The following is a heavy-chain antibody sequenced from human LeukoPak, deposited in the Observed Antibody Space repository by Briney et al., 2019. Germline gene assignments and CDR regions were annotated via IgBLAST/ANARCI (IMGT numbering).Heavy chain of an antibody. CDR1: GFTFSSYA. CDR2: ISASDSST. J-gene: IGHJ4*02. V-gene: IGHV3-23*01. CDR3: AKAIVATITDFDY. D-gene: IGHD5-12*01. Sequence: GGSLRLSCAASGFTFSSYAMSWVRQAPGKGLEWVSAISASDSSTYYADSVKGRFTISRDNSKNTLDLQMNSLRAEDTAVYYCAKAIVATITDFDYWGQGTLVTVSS.